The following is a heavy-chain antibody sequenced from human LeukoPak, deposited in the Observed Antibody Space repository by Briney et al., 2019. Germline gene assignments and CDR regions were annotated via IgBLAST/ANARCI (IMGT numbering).Heavy chain of an antibody. Sequence: GASVKVSCKASGYTFTGYYMHWVRQAPGQGLEWMGWINPNSGGTNYAQEFQGRVTMTRDTSISTAYMELSRLRSDDTAVYYCARVGIVATIDPGAWGQGTLVTVSS. CDR1: GYTFTGYY. J-gene: IGHJ5*02. CDR2: INPNSGGT. V-gene: IGHV1-2*02. D-gene: IGHD5-12*01. CDR3: ARVGIVATIDPGA.